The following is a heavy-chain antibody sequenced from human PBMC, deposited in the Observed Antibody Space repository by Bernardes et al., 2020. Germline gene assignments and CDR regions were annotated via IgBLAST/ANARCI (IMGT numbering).Heavy chain of an antibody. CDR1: GFTFSSYA. CDR3: ARSIAVAGTFSDY. Sequence: GGSLRLSCAASGFTFSSYAMHWVRQAPGKGLEWVAVISYDGSNKYYADSVKGRFTISRDNSKNTLYLQMNSLRAEDTAVYYCARSIAVAGTFSDYWGQGTLVTVSS. CDR2: ISYDGSNK. D-gene: IGHD6-19*01. J-gene: IGHJ4*02. V-gene: IGHV3-30-3*01.